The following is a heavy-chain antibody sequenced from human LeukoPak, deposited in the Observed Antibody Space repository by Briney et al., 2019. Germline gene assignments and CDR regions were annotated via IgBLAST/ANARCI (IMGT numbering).Heavy chain of an antibody. V-gene: IGHV3-23*01. D-gene: IGHD1-26*01. CDR2: ISGSGGNT. Sequence: GGSLRLSCAASGFTFSSYAMAWVRQAPGKGLEWVSAISGSGGNTYYADSVKGRFTISRDNSKNTLYLQMNSLRAEDTAVYYCAKDGQVGAIGYFDYRGQGTLVTVSS. CDR3: AKDGQVGAIGYFDY. CDR1: GFTFSSYA. J-gene: IGHJ4*02.